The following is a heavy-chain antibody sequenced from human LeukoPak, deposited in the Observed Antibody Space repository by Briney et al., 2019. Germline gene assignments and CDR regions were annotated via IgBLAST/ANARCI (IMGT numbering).Heavy chain of an antibody. D-gene: IGHD3-22*01. CDR3: ARAGAGFFGYYDSSGSHAFDI. CDR2: IYSSGNT. V-gene: IGHV4-39*01. Sequence: PSETLSLTCTVSGGSISSSSYYWGWIRQPPGKGLEWIGSIYSSGNTYYNPSLKSRVTISVDTSKNQFSLKLTSVTAADTAVYYCARAGAGFFGYYDSSGSHAFDIWGQGTMVTVSS. CDR1: GGSISSSSYY. J-gene: IGHJ3*02.